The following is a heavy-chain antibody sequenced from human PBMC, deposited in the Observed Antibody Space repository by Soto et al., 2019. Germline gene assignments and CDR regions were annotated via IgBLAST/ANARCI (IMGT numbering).Heavy chain of an antibody. CDR2: ISYDGSNK. V-gene: IGHV3-30*18. CDR1: GFTFSSYG. J-gene: IGHJ3*02. D-gene: IGHD6-19*01. CDR3: AKDRQWLGKDAFDI. Sequence: GGSLRLSCAASGFTFSSYGMHWVRQAPGKGLEWVAVISYDGSNKYYADSVKGRFTISRDNSKNTLYLQMNSLRAEDTAVYYCAKDRQWLGKDAFDIWGQGTMVTVSS.